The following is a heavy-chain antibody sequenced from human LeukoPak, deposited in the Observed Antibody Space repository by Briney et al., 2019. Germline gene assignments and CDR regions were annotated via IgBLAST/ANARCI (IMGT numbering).Heavy chain of an antibody. V-gene: IGHV3-11*04. CDR1: GFTFSDYY. Sequence: PGGSLRLSCAASGFTFSDYYMSWIRQASGKGLEWVSYISSSGSTIYYADSVKGRFTISRDNSKNTLYLQMNSLRAEDTAVYYCARESNSGSYSYYFDYWGQGTLVTVSS. J-gene: IGHJ4*02. CDR2: ISSSGSTI. CDR3: ARESNSGSYSYYFDY. D-gene: IGHD1-26*01.